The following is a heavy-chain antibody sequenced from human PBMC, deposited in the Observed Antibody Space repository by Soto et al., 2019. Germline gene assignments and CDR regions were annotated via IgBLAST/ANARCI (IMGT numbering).Heavy chain of an antibody. V-gene: IGHV1-69*06. J-gene: IGHJ3*02. CDR2: LIPIFGTA. Sequence: QVQLVQSGAEVKKPGSSVKVSCKASGGTFSSYAISWVRQAPGQGLEWMGGLIPIFGTANYAQKFQGRVTITADKSTSTAYMELSSLRSEDTAVYYCARDSVYSGSYAPLGAFDIWGQGTMVTVSS. D-gene: IGHD1-26*01. CDR1: GGTFSSYA. CDR3: ARDSVYSGSYAPLGAFDI.